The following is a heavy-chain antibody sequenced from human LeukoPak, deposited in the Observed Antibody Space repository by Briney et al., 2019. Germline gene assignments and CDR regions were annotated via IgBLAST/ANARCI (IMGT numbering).Heavy chain of an antibody. CDR1: GFTFSSYS. CDR3: ARDLGTTVTTYLDY. Sequence: GGSLRLSCAASGFTFSSYSMNWVRQAPGKGLEWVSSISSSSSYIYYADSVKGRFTIPRDNAKNSLYLRMNSLRAEDTAVYYCARDLGTTVTTYLDYWGQGTLVTVSS. CDR2: ISSSSSYI. J-gene: IGHJ4*02. D-gene: IGHD4-17*01. V-gene: IGHV3-21*01.